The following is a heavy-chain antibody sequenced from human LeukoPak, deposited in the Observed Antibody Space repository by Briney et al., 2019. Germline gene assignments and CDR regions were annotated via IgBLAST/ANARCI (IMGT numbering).Heavy chain of an antibody. CDR3: ARAPFGLQSSYFDY. CDR2: IIPIFGTA. D-gene: IGHD3-16*01. V-gene: IGHV1-69*13. J-gene: IGHJ4*02. CDR1: GGTFSSYA. Sequence: SVNVSCKASGGTFSSYAISWVRQAPGQGLEWMGGIIPIFGTANYAQKFQGRVTITADESTSTAYMELSSLRSEDTAVYYCARAPFGLQSSYFDYWGQGTLVTVSS.